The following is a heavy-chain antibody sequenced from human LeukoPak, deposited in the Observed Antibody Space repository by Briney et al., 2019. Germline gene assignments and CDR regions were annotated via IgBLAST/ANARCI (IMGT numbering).Heavy chain of an antibody. CDR2: ISGSGGST. V-gene: IGHV3-23*01. Sequence: GGSLRLSCAASGFTFSSYAMSWVRQAPGKGLEWVSAISGSGGSTYYADSVKGRFTISRDNSKNTLYLQMNSLRAEDTAVYYCARDASDYAYYYYYYYMDVWGKGTTVTVSS. CDR3: ARDASDYAYYYYYYYMDV. D-gene: IGHD4-17*01. J-gene: IGHJ6*03. CDR1: GFTFSSYA.